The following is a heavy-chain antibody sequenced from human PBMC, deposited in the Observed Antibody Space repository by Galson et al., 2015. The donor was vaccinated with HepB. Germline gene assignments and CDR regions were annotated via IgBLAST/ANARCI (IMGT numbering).Heavy chain of an antibody. V-gene: IGHV1-2*02. Sequence: SVKVSCKASGYSFTGYYIHWVRQTPGQGLEWMGWINPNSGVTNSSQKFQERVTMTRDMSISTVNMELSRLRPDDTAVYYCARDLRVSGYSYGCFDIWGRGTLVTVSS. D-gene: IGHD5-18*01. CDR1: GYSFTGYY. CDR2: INPNSGVT. CDR3: ARDLRVSGYSYGCFDI. J-gene: IGHJ4*02.